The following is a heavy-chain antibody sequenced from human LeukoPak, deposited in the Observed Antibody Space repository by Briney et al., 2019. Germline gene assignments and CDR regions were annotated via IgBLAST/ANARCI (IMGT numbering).Heavy chain of an antibody. V-gene: IGHV4-39*01. Sequence: SETLSLTCTVSGGSISSSGYYWGWIRQPPGKGLEWIGSIYYSGSTYYNPSLKSRVTISVDTSKNQFSLKLSSVTAADTAVYYCARQGDYDFWSGSATEYFDLWGRGTLVTVSS. CDR2: IYYSGST. CDR1: GGSISSSGYY. J-gene: IGHJ2*01. CDR3: ARQGDYDFWSGSATEYFDL. D-gene: IGHD3-3*01.